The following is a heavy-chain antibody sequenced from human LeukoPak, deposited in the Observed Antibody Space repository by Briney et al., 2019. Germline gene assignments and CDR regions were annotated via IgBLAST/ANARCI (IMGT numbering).Heavy chain of an antibody. J-gene: IGHJ5*02. V-gene: IGHV3-30*18. D-gene: IGHD2-21*01. CDR1: GFTFSSYG. Sequence: GGSLRLSCAASGFTFSSYGMHWVRQAPGKGLEWVAVISYDGSNKYYADSVKGRFTISRDNSKNTLYLQMNSLRAEDTAVYYCAKERSFSAVVVIQVNGFDPWGQGTLVTVSS. CDR2: ISYDGSNK. CDR3: AKERSFSAVVVIQVNGFDP.